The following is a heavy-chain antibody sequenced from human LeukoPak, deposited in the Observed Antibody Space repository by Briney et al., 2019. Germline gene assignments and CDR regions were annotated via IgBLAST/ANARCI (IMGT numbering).Heavy chain of an antibody. Sequence: PGGSLRLSCAASGFTFSSYWMSWVRQAPGKGLEWVANINQDGSEKYYVDSVKGRFTISRDNAKNSLYLQMNSLRAEDTAVYYCARDKIVGATHFDYWGQGTLVTVSS. V-gene: IGHV3-7*01. J-gene: IGHJ4*02. CDR3: ARDKIVGATHFDY. D-gene: IGHD1-26*01. CDR2: INQDGSEK. CDR1: GFTFSSYW.